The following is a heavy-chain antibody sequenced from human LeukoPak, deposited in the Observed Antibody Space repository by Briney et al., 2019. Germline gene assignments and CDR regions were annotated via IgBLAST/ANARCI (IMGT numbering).Heavy chain of an antibody. D-gene: IGHD3-3*01. J-gene: IGHJ6*02. CDR3: ARGRERRAYYDFWSGYRDYYYYGMDV. Sequence: ASVKVSCKASGYTFTSYYMHWVRQATGQGLEWMGWMNPNSGNTGYAQKFQGRVTMTRNTSISTAYMELSSLRSEDTAVYYCARGRERRAYYDFWSGYRDYYYYGMDVWGQGTTVTVSS. CDR1: GYTFTSYY. CDR2: MNPNSGNT. V-gene: IGHV1-8*02.